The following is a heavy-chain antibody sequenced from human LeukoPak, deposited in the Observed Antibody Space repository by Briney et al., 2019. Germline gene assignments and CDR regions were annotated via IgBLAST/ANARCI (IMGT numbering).Heavy chain of an antibody. J-gene: IGHJ4*02. CDR2: IKQDGSEK. Sequence: GGSLRLSCAASGFTFSSYWMSWVRQAPGKGLEWAANIKQDGSEKYYVDSVKGRFTISRDNAKNSLYLQMNSLRAEDTAVYYCARCSDSSGYYPFDYWGQGTLVTVSS. V-gene: IGHV3-7*03. D-gene: IGHD3-22*01. CDR3: ARCSDSSGYYPFDY. CDR1: GFTFSSYW.